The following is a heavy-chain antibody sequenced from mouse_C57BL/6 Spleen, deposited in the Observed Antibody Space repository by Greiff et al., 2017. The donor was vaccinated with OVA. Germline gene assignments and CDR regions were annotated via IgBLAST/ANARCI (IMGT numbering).Heavy chain of an antibody. CDR2: INPSTGGT. V-gene: IGHV1-42*01. D-gene: IGHD4-1*01. J-gene: IGHJ2*01. Sequence: EVQLQESGPELVKTGASVKISCKASGYSFTGYYMNWVKQSPEKSLEWIGEINPSTGGTTYNQKFKAKATLTVDKSSSTAYMQLKSLTSEDSAVYYCATGTFDYWGQGTTLTVSS. CDR3: ATGTFDY. CDR1: GYSFTGYY.